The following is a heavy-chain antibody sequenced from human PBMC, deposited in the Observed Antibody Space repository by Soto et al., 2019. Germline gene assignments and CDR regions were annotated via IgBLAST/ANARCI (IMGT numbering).Heavy chain of an antibody. V-gene: IGHV2-5*02. CDR1: GFSLSTSGVG. J-gene: IGHJ5*02. CDR3: ARGRSVWFGELSFDP. CDR2: IYWDDDK. Sequence: QITLKESGPTLVKPTQTLTLTCTFSGFSLSTSGVGVGWIRQPPGKALEWLALIYWDDDKRYSPSLKSRLTITKDTSKNQVVLTMTNMDPVDTATYYCARGRSVWFGELSFDPWGQGTLVTVSS. D-gene: IGHD3-10*01.